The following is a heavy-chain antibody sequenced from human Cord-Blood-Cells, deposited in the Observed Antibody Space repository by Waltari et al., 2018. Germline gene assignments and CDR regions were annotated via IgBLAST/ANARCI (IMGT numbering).Heavy chain of an antibody. Sequence: QVQLQQWGAGLLKPSETLSLTCAVYGGSFSGYYWSWIRQPPGKGLEWIGEINHSGSTNYNPSLKSRVTISVDTSKNQFSLKLSSVTAADTAVYYCARGRLITGTTFHYYYYYMDVWGKGTTVTVSS. J-gene: IGHJ6*03. D-gene: IGHD1-7*01. CDR2: INHSGST. V-gene: IGHV4-34*01. CDR3: ARGRLITGTTFHYYYYYMDV. CDR1: GGSFSGYY.